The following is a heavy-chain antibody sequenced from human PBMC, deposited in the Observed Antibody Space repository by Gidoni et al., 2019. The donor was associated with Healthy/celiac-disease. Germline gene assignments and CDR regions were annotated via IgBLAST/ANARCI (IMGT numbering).Heavy chain of an antibody. J-gene: IGHJ4*02. CDR2: IGAAGDT. Sequence: EVQLVESGGGLVQPGGSLRLSCAASGFPFSSYDMHWVRQAPGKHLEWVSAIGAAGDTFYPGSVKGRFTISRESAKNSLYLQMNSLRADDTAVYYCARGGLPVTGTANFDYWGQGTLVTVSS. V-gene: IGHV3-13*01. D-gene: IGHD6-19*01. CDR3: ARGGLPVTGTANFDY. CDR1: GFPFSSYD.